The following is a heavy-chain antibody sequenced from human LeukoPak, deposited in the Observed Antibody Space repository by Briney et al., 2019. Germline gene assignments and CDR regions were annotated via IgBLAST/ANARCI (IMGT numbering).Heavy chain of an antibody. Sequence: SETLSLTCTVSGGSISSYYWSWIRQPPGKGLEWIGYIYYTVSTNYNPSLKSRVTISVDTSKNQFSLKLSSVTAADTAVYYCARVGGTRYFDYWGQGTLVTVSS. V-gene: IGHV4-59*01. D-gene: IGHD1-26*01. J-gene: IGHJ4*02. CDR3: ARVGGTRYFDY. CDR1: GGSISSYY. CDR2: IYYTVST.